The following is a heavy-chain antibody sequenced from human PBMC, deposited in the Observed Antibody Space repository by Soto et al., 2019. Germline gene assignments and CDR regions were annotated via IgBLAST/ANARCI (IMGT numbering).Heavy chain of an antibody. V-gene: IGHV1-2*04. CDR2: INPNSGGT. Sequence: ASVKVSCKASGYTFTDFYVHWVRQAPGQGLEWMGWINPNSGGTNYAQNFQGWVTMTRDTSISTAYMELSRLRSDDRAVYYCATSRASISGAGETDYYFDYWGQGTLVTVSS. CDR3: ATSRASISGAGETDYYFDY. D-gene: IGHD6-19*01. CDR1: GYTFTDFY. J-gene: IGHJ4*02.